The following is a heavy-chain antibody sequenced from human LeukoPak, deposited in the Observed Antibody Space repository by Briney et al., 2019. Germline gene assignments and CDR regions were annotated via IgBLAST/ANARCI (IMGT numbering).Heavy chain of an antibody. V-gene: IGHV1-18*01. J-gene: IGHJ4*02. Sequence: GASVTVSCKASGYTFTNYGISWVRQAPGQGLEWMGWISVYNGNTNYAQKLQGRVTMTTDTSTSTAYMELRSLRSDDTAVYYCATVPIYCSSSRCPTFDYWGQGTLVTVSS. D-gene: IGHD2-2*01. CDR3: ATVPIYCSSSRCPTFDY. CDR1: GYTFTNYG. CDR2: ISVYNGNT.